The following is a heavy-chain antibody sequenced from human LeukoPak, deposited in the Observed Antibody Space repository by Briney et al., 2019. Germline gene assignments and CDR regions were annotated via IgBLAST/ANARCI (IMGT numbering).Heavy chain of an antibody. V-gene: IGHV3-7*01. J-gene: IGHJ4*02. Sequence: GGSLRLSCAASGFPFSDSWMNWVRQAPGKGLEWVASINPDGSDRRYVDSVEGRFTISRDNAANSLYLQMNSLRDEDTAVYYCARLTAGVTTFVYWGQGALVTVSS. CDR2: INPDGSDR. CDR1: GFPFSDSW. CDR3: ARLTAGVTTFVY. D-gene: IGHD7-27*01.